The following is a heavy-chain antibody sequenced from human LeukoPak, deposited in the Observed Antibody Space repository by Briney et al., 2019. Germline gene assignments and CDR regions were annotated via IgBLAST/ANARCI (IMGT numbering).Heavy chain of an antibody. D-gene: IGHD3-22*01. CDR1: GFTVSNNY. CDR2: ISGSGGST. V-gene: IGHV3-23*01. Sequence: TGGSLRLSCAASGFTVSNNYMSWVRQAPGKGLEWVSAISGSGGSTTDADSVKGRFTTSRDNSKSTLYLQMNSLRAEDTAIYYCAKIFHTDGYYLGEHLFDAWGQGTLVTVSS. J-gene: IGHJ5*02. CDR3: AKIFHTDGYYLGEHLFDA.